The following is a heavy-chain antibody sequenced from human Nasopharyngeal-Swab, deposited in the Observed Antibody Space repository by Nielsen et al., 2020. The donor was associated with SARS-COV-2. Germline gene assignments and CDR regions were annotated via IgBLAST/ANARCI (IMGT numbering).Heavy chain of an antibody. CDR3: ARERLAVTTFPDYYFYYYMDV. V-gene: IGHV4-34*01. D-gene: IGHD4-17*01. Sequence: SETLSLTCAVYGGSFSGYYWSWIRQPPGKGLEWIGEINNSGSTNYNPSPKSRVTISVDTSKNQFSLKLSSVTAADTAVYYCARERLAVTTFPDYYFYYYMDVWGKGTTVTVSS. CDR1: GGSFSGYY. J-gene: IGHJ6*03. CDR2: INNSGST.